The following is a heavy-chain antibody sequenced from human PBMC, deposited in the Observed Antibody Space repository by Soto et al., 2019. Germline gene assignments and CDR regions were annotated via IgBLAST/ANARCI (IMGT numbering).Heavy chain of an antibody. D-gene: IGHD1-26*01. CDR2: ISYDGSNK. J-gene: IGHJ4*02. CDR3: ARDLRLWWELLLRSSGFDY. CDR1: GFTFSSYA. V-gene: IGHV3-30-3*01. Sequence: GGSLRLSCAASGFTFSSYAMHWVRQAPGKGLEWVAVISYDGSNKYYADSVKGRFTISRDNSKNTLYLQMNSLRAEDTAVYYCARDLRLWWELLLRSSGFDYWGQGTLVTVSS.